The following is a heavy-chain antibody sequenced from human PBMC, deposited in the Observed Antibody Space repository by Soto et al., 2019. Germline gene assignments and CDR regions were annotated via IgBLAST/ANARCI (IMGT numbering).Heavy chain of an antibody. CDR2: IRSKAYGGTT. D-gene: IGHD3-22*01. V-gene: IGHV3-49*03. CDR3: TREGYDSSGYYPGWFDP. Sequence: PGGSLRLSCTASGFTFGDYAMSWFRQAPGKGLEWVGFIRSKAYGGTTEYAASVKGRLTISRDDSKSIAYLQMNSLKTEDTAVYYCTREGYDSSGYYPGWFDPWGQGTLVTVSS. J-gene: IGHJ5*02. CDR1: GFTFGDYA.